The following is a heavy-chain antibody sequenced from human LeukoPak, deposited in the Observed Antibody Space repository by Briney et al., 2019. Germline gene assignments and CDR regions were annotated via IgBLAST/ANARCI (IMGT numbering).Heavy chain of an antibody. CDR2: INPSGGST. CDR3: ATEGRGYDFWSGYWSGYYYYMDV. V-gene: IGHV1-46*01. D-gene: IGHD3-3*01. J-gene: IGHJ6*03. Sequence: ASVKVSCKASGYTFTSYYMHWVRQAPGQGLEWMGIINPSGGSTSYAQKFQGRVTMTRDTSTSTVYMELSSLRSEDTAVYYCATEGRGYDFWSGYWSGYYYYMDVWGKGTTVTVSS. CDR1: GYTFTSYY.